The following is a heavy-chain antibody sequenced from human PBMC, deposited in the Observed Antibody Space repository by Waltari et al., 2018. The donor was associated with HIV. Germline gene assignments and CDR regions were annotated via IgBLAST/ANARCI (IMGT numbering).Heavy chain of an antibody. V-gene: IGHV3-23*04. CDR2: ISGSCGST. CDR3: AKDDSTGSSGYYPFHY. D-gene: IGHD3-22*01. CDR1: GFTFTNYA. J-gene: IGHJ4*02. Sequence: EVQLVESGGGLVQPGGSLRLSCAASGFTFTNYAMNWVRQAPGKGREWVSAISGSCGSTYYADSGKGRFTISRDNSKNTLYLQMNSLRAEDTAVYYCAKDDSTGSSGYYPFHYWGQGTLITVSS.